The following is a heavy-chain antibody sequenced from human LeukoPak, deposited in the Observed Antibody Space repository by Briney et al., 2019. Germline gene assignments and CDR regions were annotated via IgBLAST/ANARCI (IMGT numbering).Heavy chain of an antibody. V-gene: IGHV4-59*01. J-gene: IGHJ1*01. Sequence: PSETLFLTCTVSGGSISSFYWSWIRQPPGKGLEWIGYIYYSGSTNYNPSLKSRVTISVDTSKNQFSLKLSSVTAADTAVYYCARDMWEGLNGYFQHWGQGTLVPVSS. D-gene: IGHD1-26*01. CDR3: ARDMWEGLNGYFQH. CDR2: IYYSGST. CDR1: GGSISSFY.